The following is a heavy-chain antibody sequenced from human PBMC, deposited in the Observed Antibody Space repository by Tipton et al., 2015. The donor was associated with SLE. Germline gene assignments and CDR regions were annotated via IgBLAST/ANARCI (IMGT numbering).Heavy chain of an antibody. CDR2: MHYSGST. Sequence: TLSLTCTVSGGSISSYYWSWIRQPPGKGLEWIGYMHYSGSTNYNPSLKSRVTISEDTSRNQFSLKLSSVTAADTAVYYCARYGGGSWSLPNWFDPWGQGILVTVFS. V-gene: IGHV4-59*08. J-gene: IGHJ5*02. D-gene: IGHD6-13*01. CDR1: GGSISSYY. CDR3: ARYGGGSWSLPNWFDP.